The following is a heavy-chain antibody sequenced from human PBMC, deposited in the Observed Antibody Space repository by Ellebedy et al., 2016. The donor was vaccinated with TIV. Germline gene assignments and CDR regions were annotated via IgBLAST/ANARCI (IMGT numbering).Heavy chain of an antibody. Sequence: GESLKISCAASGFTFSSYWMSWVRQAPGKGLEWVATIKQDGSEQYYVDSVKGRFTISRDNAKNSLYLQMNSLRAEDTAVYFCARGPATVFGVVKPLDSWGQGTLVTVSS. CDR2: IKQDGSEQ. CDR1: GFTFSSYW. J-gene: IGHJ4*02. CDR3: ARGPATVFGVVKPLDS. V-gene: IGHV3-7*01. D-gene: IGHD3-3*01.